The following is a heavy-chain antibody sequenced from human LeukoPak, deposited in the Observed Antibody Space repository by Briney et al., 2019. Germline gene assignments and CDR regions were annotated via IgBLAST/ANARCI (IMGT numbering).Heavy chain of an antibody. V-gene: IGHV3-66*01. J-gene: IGHJ4*02. Sequence: PGGSLRLSCAASGFTFSSYAMSWVRQAPGKGLEWVSVIYSGGSTYYADSVKGRFTISRDNSKNTLYLQMNSLRAEDTAVYYCASTTHSGYSSGWLGDYWGQGTLVTVSS. CDR1: GFTFSSYA. CDR2: IYSGGST. D-gene: IGHD6-19*01. CDR3: ASTTHSGYSSGWLGDY.